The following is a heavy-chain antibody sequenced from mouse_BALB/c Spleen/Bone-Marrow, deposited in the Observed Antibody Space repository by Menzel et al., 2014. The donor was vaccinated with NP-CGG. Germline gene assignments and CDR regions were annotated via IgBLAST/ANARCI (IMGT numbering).Heavy chain of an antibody. D-gene: IGHD1-2*01. CDR2: IWSDGST. J-gene: IGHJ4*01. CDR1: GFSLTSYG. CDR3: ARSLRAYAMDY. V-gene: IGHV2-6*02. Sequence: QVQLQHSGPGLVSPSQRLSITCTVSGFSLTSYGVHWVRQPPGKGLVWLVVIWSDGSTTYNSALKSRLSISKDNSKSQVFLKMNSLQTDDTAMYYCARSLRAYAMDYWGQGTSVTVSS.